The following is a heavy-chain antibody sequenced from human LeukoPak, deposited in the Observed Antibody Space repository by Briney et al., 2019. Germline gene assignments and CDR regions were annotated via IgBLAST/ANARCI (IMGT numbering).Heavy chain of an antibody. Sequence: PGGSLRLSCAASEFTVSSNYMSWVRQAPGKGLEWVSTIYSGGGTYYADSVKGRFTISRDNSRNTLYLQMNSLRAEDTAVYYCARDRDYYDSSGYHYWGEGTLVTFS. CDR1: EFTVSSNY. CDR2: IYSGGGT. J-gene: IGHJ4*02. CDR3: ARDRDYYDSSGYHY. V-gene: IGHV3-53*01. D-gene: IGHD3-22*01.